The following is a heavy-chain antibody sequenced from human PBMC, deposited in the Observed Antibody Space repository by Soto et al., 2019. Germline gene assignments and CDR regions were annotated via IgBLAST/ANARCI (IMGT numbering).Heavy chain of an antibody. CDR3: ARDRRTRYGMAV. J-gene: IGHJ6*01. Sequence: EVQLVESGGGLIQPGGSLRLSCAASGFTVSSNYMSWVRQAPGKGLEWVSVIYSGDSTYYADSVKGRFTISRDHSKNTLYRQMNSLRAEDTAVYYCARDRRTRYGMAVWGQGDTVPVSP. V-gene: IGHV3-53*01. CDR2: IYSGDST. CDR1: GFTVSSNY.